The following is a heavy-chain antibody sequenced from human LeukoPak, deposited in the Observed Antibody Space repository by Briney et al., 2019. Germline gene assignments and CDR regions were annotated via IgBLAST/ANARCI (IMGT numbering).Heavy chain of an antibody. V-gene: IGHV1-46*01. J-gene: IGHJ4*02. CDR2: INPSGGST. CDR3: ARGGDGDYDSSGYPHYYFDY. Sequence: GASVKVSCKASGYTFTSYYMHWVRQAPGQGLEWMGIINPSGGSTSYAQKFQGRVTMTRDTSTSTVYMELSSLRSEDTAVYYCARGGDGDYDSSGYPHYYFDYWGQGTLVTVSS. D-gene: IGHD3-22*01. CDR1: GYTFTSYY.